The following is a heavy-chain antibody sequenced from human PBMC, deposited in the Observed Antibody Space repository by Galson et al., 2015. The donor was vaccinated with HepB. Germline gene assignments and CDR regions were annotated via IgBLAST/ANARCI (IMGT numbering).Heavy chain of an antibody. CDR1: EFILSMYW. D-gene: IGHD3-10*01. CDR2: IEEDGSEK. J-gene: IGHJ6*02. Sequence: LRLSCAASEFILSMYWMNWVRQAPGKGLEWVANIEEDGSEKNYVDSVKGRFTISRDNAKNSLYLQMNSLRAEDTAIYYCARVKRGEWYSFYYYGMDVWGQRTAVTISS. V-gene: IGHV3-7*03. CDR3: ARVKRGEWYSFYYYGMDV.